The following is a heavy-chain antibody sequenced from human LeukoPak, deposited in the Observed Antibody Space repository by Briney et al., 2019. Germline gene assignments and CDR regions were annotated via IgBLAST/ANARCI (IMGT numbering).Heavy chain of an antibody. CDR1: GGSFRGYY. CDR2: ISHSGST. J-gene: IGHJ4*02. V-gene: IGHV4-34*01. D-gene: IGHD5-12*01. Sequence: SETLSLTCAVYGGSFRGYYWTWIRQPPGKGLEWIGEISHSGSTNYNPSLKSRVTISVDTSKNQFSLKLNSVTAADTAVYYCASGGYRRDYWGQGTLVTVSS. CDR3: ASGGYRRDY.